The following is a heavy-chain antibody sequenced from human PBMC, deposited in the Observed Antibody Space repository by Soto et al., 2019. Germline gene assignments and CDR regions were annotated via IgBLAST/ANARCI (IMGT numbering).Heavy chain of an antibody. V-gene: IGHV3-30*18. CDR2: VADGGTNK. CDR3: AKDATAVNGVWDPFDM. Sequence: GGSHRLSSTASGFTCISYGMHWVRQATGKGLQWVSGVADGGTNKYYADSVRGRFTVSRDNSKNTLYLQMNSLRADDTAVYYCAKDATAVNGVWDPFDMWGQGTEVTVSS. J-gene: IGHJ3*02. CDR1: GFTCISYG. D-gene: IGHD2-8*01.